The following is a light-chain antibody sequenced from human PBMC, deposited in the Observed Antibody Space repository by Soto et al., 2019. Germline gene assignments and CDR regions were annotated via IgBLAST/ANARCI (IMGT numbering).Light chain of an antibody. CDR2: GTS. CDR3: QQYVSWT. Sequence: EIVLTQSPGTLSVSPGERATLSCRASQTTSSNYLAWYQQKPGQAPSLLIYGTSSRATGIPDRFRGSGSGTDFTLTISRLEPEDSAIYYCQQYVSWTFGQGTKVEIK. CDR1: QTTSSNY. V-gene: IGKV3-20*01. J-gene: IGKJ1*01.